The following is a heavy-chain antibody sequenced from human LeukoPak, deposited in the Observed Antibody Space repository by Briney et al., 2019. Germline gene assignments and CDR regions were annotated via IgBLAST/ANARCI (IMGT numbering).Heavy chain of an antibody. CDR1: GFTFSSFS. Sequence: PGGSLRLSCAASGFTFSSFSMNWVRQAPGKGLEWVSYISGSSSTIYYADSVKGRFTISRDNAKNSLYLQMNSLRDEDTAVYYCARSLLLGTSVDYRGQGTLVTVSS. CDR3: ARSLLLGTSVDY. J-gene: IGHJ4*02. V-gene: IGHV3-48*02. D-gene: IGHD3-22*01. CDR2: ISGSSSTI.